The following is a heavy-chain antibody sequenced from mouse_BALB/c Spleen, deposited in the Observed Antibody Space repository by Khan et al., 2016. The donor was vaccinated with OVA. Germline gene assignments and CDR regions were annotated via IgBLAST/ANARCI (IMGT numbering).Heavy chain of an antibody. CDR1: GDSITSGY. J-gene: IGHJ3*01. CDR2: MIYSGNT. D-gene: IGHD2-14*01. CDR3: ARSTYRYAFAY. V-gene: IGHV3-8*02. Sequence: EVQLQESGPSLVKPSQTLSLTCSVTGDSITSGYWSWIRKFPGNKLEYMGYMIYSGNTYYNPSLKSRIAINRHTSKNHYYLQLNSVTTEDTATYYCARSTYRYAFAYWGQGTLVTVSA.